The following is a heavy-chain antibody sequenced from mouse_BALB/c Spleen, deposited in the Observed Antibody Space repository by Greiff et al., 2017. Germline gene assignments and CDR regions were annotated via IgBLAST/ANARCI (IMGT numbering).Heavy chain of an antibody. CDR1: GYTFTNYW. CDR3: ARWHTDYYGSSYDAMDY. V-gene: IGHV1-63*02. D-gene: IGHD1-1*01. J-gene: IGHJ4*01. CDR2: IYPGGGYT. Sequence: QVQLQQSGAELVRPGTSVKISCKASGYTFTNYWLGWVKQRPGHGLEWIGDIYPGGGYTNYNEKFKGKATLTADTSSSTAYMELRSLTTEDSAVYYCARWHTDYYGSSYDAMDYWGQGTTVTVSS.